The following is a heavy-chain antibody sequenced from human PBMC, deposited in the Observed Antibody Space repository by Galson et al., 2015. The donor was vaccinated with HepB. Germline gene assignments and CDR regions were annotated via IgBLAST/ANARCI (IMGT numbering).Heavy chain of an antibody. CDR3: AKEGEWELRR. V-gene: IGHV3-9*01. CDR1: GFTFDDYA. Sequence: SLRLSCAASGFTFDDYAMHWVRQAPGKGLEWVSGISWNSGSIGYADSVKGRFTISRDNAKNSLYLQMNSLRAEDTALYYCAKEGEWELRRWGQGTLVTVSS. D-gene: IGHD1-26*01. CDR2: ISWNSGSI. J-gene: IGHJ4*02.